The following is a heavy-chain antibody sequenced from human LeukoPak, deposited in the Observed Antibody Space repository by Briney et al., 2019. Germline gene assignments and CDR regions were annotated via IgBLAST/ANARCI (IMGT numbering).Heavy chain of an antibody. V-gene: IGHV4-39*07. Sequence: PSETLSLTCTVSGVSISTIGYYWGWIRQPPGKGLEWIGSIYYSGITYYSPSLKSRVTISIDTSNNQFSLTLSSVTAADTAFYYCARDPKSAVAADWFDPWGQGTLVTVSS. CDR3: ARDPKSAVAADWFDP. CDR2: IYYSGIT. J-gene: IGHJ5*01. CDR1: GVSISTIGYY. D-gene: IGHD6-19*01.